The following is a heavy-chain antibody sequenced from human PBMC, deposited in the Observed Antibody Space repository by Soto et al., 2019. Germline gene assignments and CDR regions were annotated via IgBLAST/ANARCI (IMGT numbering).Heavy chain of an antibody. V-gene: IGHV3-53*01. J-gene: IGHJ6*02. CDR2: IKGGGNT. Sequence: EVQLVESGGGLIQPGGSLRLSCAASGFDVSVNFMTWVRQAPGKGLEWFSDIKGGGNTNYADSVKGRFTISRDTSKIMIYLQMNSLRVEDAAVYFCARENYSYGLAVWGQGTTVAVSS. CDR3: ARENYSYGLAV. CDR1: GFDVSVNF.